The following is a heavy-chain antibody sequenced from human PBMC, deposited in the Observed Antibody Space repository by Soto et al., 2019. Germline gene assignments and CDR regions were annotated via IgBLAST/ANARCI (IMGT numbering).Heavy chain of an antibody. CDR3: ARDRIASSDWSVVGGDY. CDR1: GFTFSNYV. Sequence: QVQLVESGGGVVQPGRSLRLSCAASGFTFSNYVMHWIRQARGKGLEWLAVISYDGSHKYSADSVKGRFTISRDNSKNTLFLQMNSLRAEDTAVYYCARDRIASSDWSVVGGDYWGHGTLVIVSS. V-gene: IGHV3-30*03. J-gene: IGHJ4*01. CDR2: ISYDGSHK. D-gene: IGHD6-19*01.